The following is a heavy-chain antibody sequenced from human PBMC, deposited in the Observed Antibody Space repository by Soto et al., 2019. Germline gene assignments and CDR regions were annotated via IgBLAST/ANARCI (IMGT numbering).Heavy chain of an antibody. CDR3: VGGPLAPYYFDY. CDR2: ISGSGGST. Sequence: GGSLRLSCAASGFTFSSYAMSWVRQAPGKGLEWVSAISGSGGSTYYADSVKGRFTISRDNSKNTLYLQMNSLRAEDTAVYYRVGGPLAPYYFDYWGQGTLVTVSS. V-gene: IGHV3-23*01. J-gene: IGHJ4*02. CDR1: GFTFSSYA.